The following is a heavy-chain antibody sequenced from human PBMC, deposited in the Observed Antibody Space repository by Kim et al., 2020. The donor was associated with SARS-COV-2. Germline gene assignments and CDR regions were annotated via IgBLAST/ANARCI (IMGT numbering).Heavy chain of an antibody. CDR1: GFTFSNYA. Sequence: GGSLRLSCAASGFTFSNYAMSWVRQAPGKGLEWVSTITGGGGSTYYADSVKGRFTISRDNSKNTLYLQMNSLRAEDTAVYYCAKGPGIAGAGTPYYFDYWGQGTLVTVSS. CDR3: AKGPGIAGAGTPYYFDY. J-gene: IGHJ4*02. V-gene: IGHV3-23*01. CDR2: ITGGGGST. D-gene: IGHD6-19*01.